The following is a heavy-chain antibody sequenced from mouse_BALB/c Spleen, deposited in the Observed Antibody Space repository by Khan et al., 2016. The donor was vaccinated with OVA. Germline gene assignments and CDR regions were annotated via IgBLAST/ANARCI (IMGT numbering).Heavy chain of an antibody. Sequence: EVQGVESGGGIVQPGGSLKRYCAASRFTISSYGMSSVRQTPDKRLELVATIDSNGGSNDYPDSVKRRFNISGANAKNAMYMQMRSLKSEDTAMYYWSRSAIWGQGTSLTVSS. CDR3: SRSAI. CDR2: IDSNGGSN. J-gene: IGHJ2*02. D-gene: IGHD2-12*01. CDR1: RFTISSYG. V-gene: IGHV5-6-3*01.